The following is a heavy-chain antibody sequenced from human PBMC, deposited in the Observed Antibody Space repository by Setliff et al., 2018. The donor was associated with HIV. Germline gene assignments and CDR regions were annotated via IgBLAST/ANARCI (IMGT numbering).Heavy chain of an antibody. Sequence: GGSLRLSCAASGFSFSTSWVHWVRQAPGRRLVWVARTYPDGITADYADSVKGRFTISRDNTKNMLYLQMNSLRVEDTAVYYCAKDWAAAPGCLSHPYWFDYWGQGTLVTVSS. CDR2: TYPDGITA. CDR3: AKDWAAAPGCLSHPYWFDY. J-gene: IGHJ4*02. D-gene: IGHD6-13*01. V-gene: IGHV3-74*01. CDR1: GFSFSTSW.